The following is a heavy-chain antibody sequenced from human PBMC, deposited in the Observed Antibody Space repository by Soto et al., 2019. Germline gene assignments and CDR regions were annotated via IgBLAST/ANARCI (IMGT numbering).Heavy chain of an antibody. Sequence: QVQLVQSGAEVKKPGSSVKVSCKASGGTFSPYTINWVRQAPGQGLEWMGRIIPFHGVTNYAQKLQARVTITADKSTSTAYMELSGLRFEDTAMYYCTRDWEITVSPWSFGGFWGRGTLVTVSS. CDR1: GGTFSPYT. CDR2: IIPFHGVT. D-gene: IGHD3-10*01. CDR3: TRDWEITVSPWSFGGF. J-gene: IGHJ4*02. V-gene: IGHV1-69*08.